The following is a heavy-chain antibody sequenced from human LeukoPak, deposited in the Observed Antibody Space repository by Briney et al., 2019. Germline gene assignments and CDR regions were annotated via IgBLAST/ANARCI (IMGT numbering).Heavy chain of an antibody. J-gene: IGHJ3*01. CDR2: INPKSGGT. V-gene: IGHV1-2*02. Sequence: ASVKVSCKASGYSFTAYLVHWVRQAPGQGLEWMGCINPKSGGTKYAQKFQGRVTITGDTSTGTAYMELSSLRSDDTAVYYCATEGGPEVPSHAFDVWGQGTMVAVSS. CDR1: GYSFTAYL. D-gene: IGHD2-15*01. CDR3: ATEGGPEVPSHAFDV.